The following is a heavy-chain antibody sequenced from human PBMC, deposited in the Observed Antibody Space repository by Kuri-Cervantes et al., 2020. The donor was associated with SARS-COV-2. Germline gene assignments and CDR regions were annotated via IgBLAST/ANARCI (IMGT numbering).Heavy chain of an antibody. CDR1: GFTASSNY. CDR3: AREERHSVTTRYYYYGMDV. V-gene: IGHV3-53*01. Sequence: GESLKISCAASGFTASSNYMSWVRQAPGKGLEWVSVIYSGGSTYYADSVKGRFTISRDNSKNTLYLQMNSLRAEDTAVYYCAREERHSVTTRYYYYGMDVWGQGTTVTVSS. CDR2: IYSGGST. J-gene: IGHJ6*02. D-gene: IGHD4-17*01.